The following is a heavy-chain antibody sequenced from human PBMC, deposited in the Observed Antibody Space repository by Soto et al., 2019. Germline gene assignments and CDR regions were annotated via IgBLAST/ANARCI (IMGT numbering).Heavy chain of an antibody. Sequence: SETLSLTCTVSGGSITNGGYYWSWIRQQPGKGLEWIGHVYYSGNTYYNTALKSRVTISVDTSKNQFSLKVNSVTAADTAVYFCARAVNDYEAYFDYWGQGTLVTVSS. J-gene: IGHJ4*02. CDR2: VYYSGNT. CDR3: ARAVNDYEAYFDY. V-gene: IGHV4-31*03. CDR1: GGSITNGGYY. D-gene: IGHD4-17*01.